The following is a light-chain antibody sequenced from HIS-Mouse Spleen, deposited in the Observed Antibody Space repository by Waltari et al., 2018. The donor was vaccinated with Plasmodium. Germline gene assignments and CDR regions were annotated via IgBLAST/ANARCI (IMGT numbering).Light chain of an antibody. Sequence: EIVLTQSPGTLSLSPGERATLSCRASQSVSSSYLAWYQQKPGQAPRRLIEGASSRATGIPDRFSGSGSGTDFTLTISRLEPEDFAVYYCQQYGSSSWTFGQGTKVEIK. V-gene: IGKV3-20*01. CDR1: QSVSSSY. CDR2: GAS. CDR3: QQYGSSSWT. J-gene: IGKJ1*01.